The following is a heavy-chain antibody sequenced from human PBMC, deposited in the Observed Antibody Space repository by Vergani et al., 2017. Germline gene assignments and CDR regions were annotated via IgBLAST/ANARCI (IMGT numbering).Heavy chain of an antibody. CDR1: GFTFSSYG. D-gene: IGHD3-10*01. V-gene: IGHV3-33*08. J-gene: IGHJ5*02. CDR3: GRVADFYGLGSRLLDL. CDR2: IWYDGSNK. Sequence: VQLVESGGGLVKRGGSLRLSCAASGFTFSSYGMNWVRQAPGKGLEWVAVIWYDGSNKYYADSVKGRFTISRDNSQNTVNLQMNSLRVDDTAVYYCGRVADFYGLGSRLLDLWGQGILVTVSS.